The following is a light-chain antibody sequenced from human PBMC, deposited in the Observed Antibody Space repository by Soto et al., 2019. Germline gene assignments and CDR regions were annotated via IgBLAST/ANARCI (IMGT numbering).Light chain of an antibody. J-gene: IGLJ1*01. CDR2: GNN. CDR3: QSYDSSLSGSYV. CDR1: SSNIGAGYD. Sequence: QSVLTQPPSVSGAPGQRVTISCTGSSSNIGAGYDVHWYQRLPGTAPKVLICGNNNRPSGVPDRFSGSKSGTSASLAITGLHAEDEADYYCQSYDSSLSGSYVFGTGTKVTVL. V-gene: IGLV1-40*01.